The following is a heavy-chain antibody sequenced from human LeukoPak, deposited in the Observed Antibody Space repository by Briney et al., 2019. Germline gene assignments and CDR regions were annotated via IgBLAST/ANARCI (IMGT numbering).Heavy chain of an antibody. CDR1: GYIFTSYW. V-gene: IGHV5-51*01. CDR3: ARHPGIAVAGTRSYYGMDV. CDR2: IYPGDSDT. D-gene: IGHD6-19*01. Sequence: GASLQISCQGFGYIFTSYWIGWVRPLPGKGLEWVGIIYPGDSDTRYSPSFQGQVTISADKSISTAYLQWSSLKASDTAMYYCARHPGIAVAGTRSYYGMDVWGQGTTVTVSS. J-gene: IGHJ6*02.